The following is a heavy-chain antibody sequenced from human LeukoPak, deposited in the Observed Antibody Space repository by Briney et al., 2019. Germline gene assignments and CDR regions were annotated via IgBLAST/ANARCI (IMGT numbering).Heavy chain of an antibody. CDR2: ISSSSSPM. CDR1: GFTFSSYN. V-gene: IGHV3-48*01. CDR3: ARANPTKYWYFDL. Sequence: PGGSLRLSCAASGFTFSSYNMHCVRQAPGKGLEWVSYISSSSSPMYNADSVKGRFTISRDNAKNSLYLQMNSLRAEDTAVYYCARANPTKYWYFDLWGRGTLVTVSS. J-gene: IGHJ2*01.